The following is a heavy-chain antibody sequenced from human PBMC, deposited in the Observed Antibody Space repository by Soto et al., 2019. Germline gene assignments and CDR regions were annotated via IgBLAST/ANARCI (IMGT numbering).Heavy chain of an antibody. CDR2: IIPILGIA. Sequence: QVQLVQSGAEVKKPGSSVKVSCKASGGTFSSYTISWVRQAPGQGLEWMGRIIPILGIANYAQKIQGRVSITADKSTSTAYLELSSLRSEDTAVYYCARMTTVISNFDYWGQGTLVTVSS. J-gene: IGHJ4*02. V-gene: IGHV1-69*02. CDR3: ARMTTVISNFDY. CDR1: GGTFSSYT. D-gene: IGHD4-17*01.